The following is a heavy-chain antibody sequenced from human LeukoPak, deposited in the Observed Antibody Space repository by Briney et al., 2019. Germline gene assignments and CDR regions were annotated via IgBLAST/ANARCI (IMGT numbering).Heavy chain of an antibody. CDR2: IIPIFGTA. V-gene: IGHV1-69*05. J-gene: IGHJ5*02. Sequence: GASVKVSCKASGGTFSSYAISWVRQAPGQGLEWMGRIIPIFGTANYAQKFQGRVTITTDESTSTAYMVLSSLRSEDTAVYYCARASYFGESNWFDPWGQGTLVTVSS. CDR1: GGTFSSYA. CDR3: ARASYFGESNWFDP. D-gene: IGHD3-10*01.